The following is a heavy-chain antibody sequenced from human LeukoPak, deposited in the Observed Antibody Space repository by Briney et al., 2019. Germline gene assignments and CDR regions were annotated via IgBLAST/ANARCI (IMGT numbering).Heavy chain of an antibody. D-gene: IGHD2-21*02. Sequence: SETLSLTCTVSGGSISSYYWSWIRQPAGKGLEWIGRIYTSGSTNYNPSLKSRVTISVDTSKNQFSLKLSSVTAADTAVYYCARDRGSGGDCYFDYWGQGTLVTVSS. V-gene: IGHV4-4*07. CDR2: IYTSGST. CDR1: GGSISSYY. CDR3: ARDRGSGGDCYFDY. J-gene: IGHJ4*02.